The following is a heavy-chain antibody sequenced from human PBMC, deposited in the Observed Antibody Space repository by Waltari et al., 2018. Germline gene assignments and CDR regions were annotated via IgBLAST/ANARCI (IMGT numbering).Heavy chain of an antibody. CDR2: ISSSSSTI. J-gene: IGHJ6*02. V-gene: IGHV3-48*01. CDR3: ARETVAGTYYYYGMDV. D-gene: IGHD6-19*01. Sequence: EVQLVESGGGLVQPGGSLRLSCAASGFTFSSYSMHWVRQAPGKGLEWVSYISSSSSTIYYADSVKGRFTISRDNAKNSLYLQMNSLRAEDTAVYYCARETVAGTYYYYGMDVWGQGTTVTVSS. CDR1: GFTFSSYS.